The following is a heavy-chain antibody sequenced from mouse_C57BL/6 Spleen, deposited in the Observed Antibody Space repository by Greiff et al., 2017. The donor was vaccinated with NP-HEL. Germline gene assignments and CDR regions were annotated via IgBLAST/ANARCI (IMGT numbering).Heavy chain of an antibody. J-gene: IGHJ1*03. CDR1: GYTFTGYW. V-gene: IGHV1-9*01. Sequence: VQLQQSGAELMKPGASVKLSCKATGYTFTGYWIEWVKQRPGHGLEWIGEILPGSGSTNYNEKFKGKATFTADTSSNTAYMQLSSLTTEDSAIYYCARERDYYGSSYDWYFDVWGTGTTVTVSS. CDR2: ILPGSGST. CDR3: ARERDYYGSSYDWYFDV. D-gene: IGHD1-1*01.